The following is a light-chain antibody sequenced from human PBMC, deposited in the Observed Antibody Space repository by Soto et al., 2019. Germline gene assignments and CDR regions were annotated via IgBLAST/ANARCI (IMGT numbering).Light chain of an antibody. V-gene: IGLV2-14*03. J-gene: IGLJ1*01. Sequence: QSVLTQPASVSGSPGQSITISCTGTSSDVGAYNYVSWYQRHPGTAPKLIIYDVTLRPSGVSNRFSGSKSGNTASLTISGLQAEDAADFYCSSFSRSTPLVFGTGTKITVL. CDR3: SSFSRSTPLV. CDR1: SSDVGAYNY. CDR2: DVT.